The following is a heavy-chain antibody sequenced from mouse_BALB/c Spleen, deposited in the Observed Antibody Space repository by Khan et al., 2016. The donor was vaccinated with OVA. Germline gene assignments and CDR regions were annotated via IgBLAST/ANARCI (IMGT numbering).Heavy chain of an antibody. CDR2: IWSGGST. CDR1: GFSLNHYG. Sequence: QVQLKESGPGLVQPSQSLSITCTVSGFSLNHYGVHWVRQSPGKGLEWLGVIWSGGSTDYNAAFISRLSISKDNSESQVFFKMNSLQPNDTAIYYCARNYDYDEGLAYWGQGTLVTVSA. V-gene: IGHV2-2*02. D-gene: IGHD2-4*01. CDR3: ARNYDYDEGLAY. J-gene: IGHJ3*01.